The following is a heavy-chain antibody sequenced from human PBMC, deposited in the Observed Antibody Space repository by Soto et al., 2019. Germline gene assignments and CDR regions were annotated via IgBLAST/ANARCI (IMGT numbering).Heavy chain of an antibody. J-gene: IGHJ4*02. Sequence: QVQLQESGPGLVRPSETLSLTCTVSGGSINSYFWRWIRQSPGKGLEWSGHIYYSGSTSYSPSLKSRVSITVDTSKNQFPLEVHSVTAADTAVYYCARAGTNMVQFDYWGQGTLVTVSS. CDR3: ARAGTNMVQFDY. CDR2: IYYSGST. CDR1: GGSINSYF. D-gene: IGHD3-10*01. V-gene: IGHV4-59*01.